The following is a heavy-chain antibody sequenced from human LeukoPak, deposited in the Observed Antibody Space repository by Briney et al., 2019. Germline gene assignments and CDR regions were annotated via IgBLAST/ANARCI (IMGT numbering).Heavy chain of an antibody. CDR3: ARDAGYCSGGSCFWDAFDI. J-gene: IGHJ3*02. Sequence: GGSLRLFCAASGFTFSSYSMNWVRQAPGKGLEWGSSISTSSNYIYYADSVKGRFTISRDNAKNSLYLQMNSLRAEDTAMYYCARDAGYCSGGSCFWDAFDIWGQGTMVTVSS. CDR1: GFTFSSYS. CDR2: ISTSSNYI. D-gene: IGHD2-15*01. V-gene: IGHV3-21*01.